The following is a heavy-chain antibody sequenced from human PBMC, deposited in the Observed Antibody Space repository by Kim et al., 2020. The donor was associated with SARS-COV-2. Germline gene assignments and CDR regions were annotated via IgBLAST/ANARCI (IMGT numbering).Heavy chain of an antibody. J-gene: IGHJ5*02. V-gene: IGHV3-64D*06. D-gene: IGHD3-10*01. Sequence: DSVKGRFTISRDKSKNTLYLQMSSLRAEDTAVYYCVKPRVRYYGSGSYLSWGQGTLVTVSS. CDR3: VKPRVRYYGSGSYLS.